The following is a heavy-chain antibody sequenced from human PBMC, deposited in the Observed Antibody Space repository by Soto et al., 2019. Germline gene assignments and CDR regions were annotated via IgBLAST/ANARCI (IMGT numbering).Heavy chain of an antibody. D-gene: IGHD1-1*01. CDR3: VRDGTKTLRDWFDP. CDR2: IYATGTT. CDR1: GASISGFY. V-gene: IGHV4-4*07. Sequence: WETLSLTCTVSGASISGFYWSWIRKSAGKGLEWLGRIYATGTTDYNPSPKSRVMMSVDTSKKQFSLKLRSVTATDTAVYYCVRDGTKTLRDWFDPWGQGISVTVSS. J-gene: IGHJ5*02.